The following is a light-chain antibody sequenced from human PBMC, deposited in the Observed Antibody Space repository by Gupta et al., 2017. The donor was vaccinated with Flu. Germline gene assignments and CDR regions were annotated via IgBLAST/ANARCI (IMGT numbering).Light chain of an antibody. V-gene: IGLV3-21*01. Sequence: GGTNIGTKSVHWFQQRPCQAPLLVLYDDSDRPPGIPERFSGPTAGHPATLTSSRVDSGDAADYYCHVWAASTTHGVCGGWTKLT. CDR3: HVWAASTTHGV. J-gene: IGLJ3*02. CDR1: NIGTKS. CDR2: DDS.